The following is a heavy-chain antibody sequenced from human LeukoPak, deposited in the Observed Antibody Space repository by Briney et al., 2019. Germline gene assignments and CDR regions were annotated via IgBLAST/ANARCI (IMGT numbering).Heavy chain of an antibody. J-gene: IGHJ4*02. V-gene: IGHV1-69*05. Sequence: SVKVSCKASGGTFSSYAISWVRQAPGQGLEWMGRIIPIFGTANYAQKFQGRVTNTTDESTSPAYMELSSLRSEDTAVYYCASYYGDYYLLDYWGQGTLVTVSS. CDR1: GGTFSSYA. CDR3: ASYYGDYYLLDY. CDR2: IIPIFGTA. D-gene: IGHD4-17*01.